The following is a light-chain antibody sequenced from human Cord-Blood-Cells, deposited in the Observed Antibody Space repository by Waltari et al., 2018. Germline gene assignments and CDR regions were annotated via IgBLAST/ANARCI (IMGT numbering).Light chain of an antibody. CDR3: QQYNNWPPWT. J-gene: IGKJ1*01. CDR1: QNVSSN. CDR2: GAS. V-gene: IGKV3-15*01. Sequence: EIVMTQSPATLSVSPGERATLSCRARQNVSSNLAWYQQNPGQAPRLLIYGASTRAAGIPARFSGSGSGTEFTLTISSLQSGDFAVYYCQQYNNWPPWTFGQGTKVEIK.